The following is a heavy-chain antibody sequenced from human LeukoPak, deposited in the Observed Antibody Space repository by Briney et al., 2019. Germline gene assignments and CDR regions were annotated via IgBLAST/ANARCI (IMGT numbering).Heavy chain of an antibody. Sequence: GGSLRLSCAASGFTFSSYEMNWVRQAPGKGLEWISYISSSSGTIYYADSVKGRFTISRDNAKNSLYLQMNGLRDEDTAIYYCARDGITAAGTVFDLDYWGQGTLVTVSS. CDR3: ARDGITAAGTVFDLDY. V-gene: IGHV3-48*03. CDR2: ISSSSGTI. D-gene: IGHD6-13*01. J-gene: IGHJ4*02. CDR1: GFTFSSYE.